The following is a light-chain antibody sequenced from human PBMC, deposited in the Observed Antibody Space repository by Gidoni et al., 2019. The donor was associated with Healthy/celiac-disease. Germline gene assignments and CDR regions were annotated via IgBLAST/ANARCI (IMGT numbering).Light chain of an antibody. V-gene: IGKV1-5*01. J-gene: IGKJ2*01. Sequence: DIQMPQSPSTLSASVGDRVTITCRASQSISSWLAWYQQKPGKAPKLLIYDASSLESGVPSRFRGSGSGTEFTLTISSLQPDDCATYYCQQYNSYSYTFGQGTKLEIK. CDR3: QQYNSYSYT. CDR2: DAS. CDR1: QSISSW.